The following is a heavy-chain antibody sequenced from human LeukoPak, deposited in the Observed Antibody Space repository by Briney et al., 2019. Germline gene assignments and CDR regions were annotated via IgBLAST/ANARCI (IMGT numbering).Heavy chain of an antibody. V-gene: IGHV3-21*01. J-gene: IGHJ4*02. CDR2: ISSSSSYI. CDR1: GFTFSSYS. Sequence: GGSLRLSCAASGFTFSSYSMNWVRQAPGKGLEWVSSISSSSSYIYYADSVKGRFTISRDNAKNSLYLQMNSLRAEDTAVYYCARESIAARACSYWGQGTLVTVSS. D-gene: IGHD6-6*01. CDR3: ARESIAARACSY.